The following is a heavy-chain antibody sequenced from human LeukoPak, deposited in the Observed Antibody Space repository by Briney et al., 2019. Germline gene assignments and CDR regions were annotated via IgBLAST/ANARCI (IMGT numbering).Heavy chain of an antibody. CDR1: GGSISSDGYY. CDR2: FYYGVST. Sequence: SETLSLTCAVSGGSISSDGYYWGWIRQPPGKGLEWIGSFYYGVSTYYNPSLKSRVTISVDTSKNQFSLKLTSVTAADAAAYFCARHSRNCSGGYCYLYYWGQGTLVTVSS. D-gene: IGHD2-15*01. J-gene: IGHJ4*02. CDR3: ARHSRNCSGGYCYLYY. V-gene: IGHV4-39*01.